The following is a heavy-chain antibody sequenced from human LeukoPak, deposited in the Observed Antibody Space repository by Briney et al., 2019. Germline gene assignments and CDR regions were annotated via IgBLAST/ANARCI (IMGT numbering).Heavy chain of an antibody. D-gene: IGHD2-15*01. Sequence: GGSLRLSCAASGFTFSSYSMSWVRQAPGKGLEWVSSITTSSTYISYEDSVKGRFTISRDNAKNTLYLQMNSLRAEDTAVYYCAREVVVAATPLDYWGQGTLVTVSS. J-gene: IGHJ4*02. CDR1: GFTFSSYS. CDR3: AREVVVAATPLDY. CDR2: ITTSSTYI. V-gene: IGHV3-21*01.